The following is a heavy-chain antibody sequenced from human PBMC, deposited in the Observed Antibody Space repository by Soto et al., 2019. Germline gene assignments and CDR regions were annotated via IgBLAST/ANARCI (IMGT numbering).Heavy chain of an antibody. Sequence: GGSLRLSCAASGFTFDDYGMSWVRQAPGKGLEWVSGINWNGGSTGYADSVKGRFTISRDNAKNSLYLQMNSLRAEDTALYYCARAPRYNWNYGGFYYYGMDVWGQGTTVTVS. CDR1: GFTFDDYG. D-gene: IGHD1-7*01. V-gene: IGHV3-20*04. J-gene: IGHJ6*02. CDR2: INWNGGST. CDR3: ARAPRYNWNYGGFYYYGMDV.